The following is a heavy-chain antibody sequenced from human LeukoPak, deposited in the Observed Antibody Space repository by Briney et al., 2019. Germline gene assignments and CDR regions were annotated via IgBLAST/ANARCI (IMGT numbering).Heavy chain of an antibody. CDR2: FDPEDGET. V-gene: IGHV1-24*01. Sequence: ASVKVSCKVSGYTLTELSMHWVRQAPGKGLEGMGGFDPEDGETIYAQKFQGRVTMTEDTATDTAYMELSSLRSEDTAVYYCAAGASSSWYNYYYYMDVWGKGTTVTVSS. CDR3: AAGASSSWYNYYYYMDV. J-gene: IGHJ6*03. D-gene: IGHD6-13*01. CDR1: GYTLTELS.